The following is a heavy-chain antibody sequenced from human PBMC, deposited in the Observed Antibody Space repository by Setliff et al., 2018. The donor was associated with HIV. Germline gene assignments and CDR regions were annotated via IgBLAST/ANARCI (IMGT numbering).Heavy chain of an antibody. J-gene: IGHJ5*02. CDR2: IHYSGRT. Sequence: KTSETLSLTCTVSGDSISSGGFYCNWFRQYPEKGLEWIGWIHYSGRTNFNPSLRSRATISFDTSKNQFSLSLTSVTAADTAVYYCARVPFRGGSFGWFDPWGQGTLVTVS. CDR1: GDSISSGGFY. CDR3: ARVPFRGGSFGWFDP. D-gene: IGHD2-15*01. V-gene: IGHV4-31*03.